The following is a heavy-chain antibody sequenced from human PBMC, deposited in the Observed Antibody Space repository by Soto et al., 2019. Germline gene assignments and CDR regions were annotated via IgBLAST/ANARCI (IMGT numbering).Heavy chain of an antibody. J-gene: IGHJ6*02. CDR1: GDTFKNCV. CDR3: AAVLGFGKLSVV. D-gene: IGHD3-10*01. Sequence: QVQVVQSGVEVRRPGSSVKVSCKASGDTFKNCVISWVRQAPGQGLEWMGGIIPLFGTTDFVQRFQGRLTITTDESTTTAYMELSRLRSEDTATYYCAAVLGFGKLSVVWGQGTTVIVSS. V-gene: IGHV1-69*01. CDR2: IIPLFGTT.